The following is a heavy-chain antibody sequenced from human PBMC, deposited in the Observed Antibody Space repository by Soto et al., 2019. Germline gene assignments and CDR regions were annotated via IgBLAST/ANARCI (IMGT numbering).Heavy chain of an antibody. Sequence: QVQLQESGPGLVKPSQTLSLTCTVSGGSISSGDYYWSWIRQPPGKGLEWIGYIYYSGSTYYNPSLKSRVTISVDTSKNQFSLKLSSVTAADTAVYYCARNTIFGVVITTFDYWGQGTLVTVSS. CDR1: GGSISSGDYY. CDR2: IYYSGST. D-gene: IGHD3-3*01. J-gene: IGHJ4*02. V-gene: IGHV4-30-4*01. CDR3: ARNTIFGVVITTFDY.